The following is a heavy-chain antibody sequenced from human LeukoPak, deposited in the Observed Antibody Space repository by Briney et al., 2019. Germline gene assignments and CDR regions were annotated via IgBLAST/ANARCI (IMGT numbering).Heavy chain of an antibody. V-gene: IGHV3-48*04. CDR3: ARVGSSYNGWDYYYGMDV. D-gene: IGHD6-13*01. J-gene: IGHJ6*02. CDR2: ISSSGSTI. CDR1: GLTFSSYS. Sequence: GGSLRLSCAASGLTFSSYSMTWVRQAPGKGLEWVSYISSSGSTIYYADSVKGRFTISRDNAKNSLYLQMNSLRAEDTAVYYCARVGSSYNGWDYYYGMDVWGQGTTVTVSS.